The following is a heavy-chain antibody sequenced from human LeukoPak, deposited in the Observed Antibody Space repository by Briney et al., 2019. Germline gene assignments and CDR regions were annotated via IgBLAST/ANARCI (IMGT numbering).Heavy chain of an antibody. J-gene: IGHJ4*02. V-gene: IGHV3-48*01. CDR3: ARGVTATHPVGIY. Sequence: PGGSLRLSCAASGFTFSSYSMNWVRQAPGKGLEWVSYISSSSSTIYYADSVKGRFTISRDNAKNSLYLQMNSLRAEDTAVYYCARGVTATHPVGIYWGQGTLVTVSS. CDR1: GFTFSSYS. D-gene: IGHD5-18*01. CDR2: ISSSSSTI.